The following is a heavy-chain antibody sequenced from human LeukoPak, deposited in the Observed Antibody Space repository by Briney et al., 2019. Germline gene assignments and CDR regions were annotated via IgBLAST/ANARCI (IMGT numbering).Heavy chain of an antibody. Sequence: SETLSLTCAVSGGSITYYYWNWIRQPPGKGLEWIGNIHNSGSTSYNSSLKSRVTISADMSKNQVSLKLTSATAADTAVYYCASCIVGANWFDPWGQGILVTVSS. CDR3: ASCIVGANWFDP. CDR2: IHNSGST. J-gene: IGHJ5*02. D-gene: IGHD1-26*01. CDR1: GGSITYYY. V-gene: IGHV4-59*01.